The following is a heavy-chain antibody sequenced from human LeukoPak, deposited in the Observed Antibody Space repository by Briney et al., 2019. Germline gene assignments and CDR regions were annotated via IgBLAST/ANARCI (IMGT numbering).Heavy chain of an antibody. D-gene: IGHD3-9*01. Sequence: ASVKVSCKASGYTFTSYDINWVRQATGQGLEWMGWMNPNSGNTGYAQKFQGKVTMTRNTSISTAYMELSSLRSEDTAVYYCARGRNFDWLLYYFDYWGQGTLVTVSS. J-gene: IGHJ4*02. CDR1: GYTFTSYD. CDR3: ARGRNFDWLLYYFDY. CDR2: MNPNSGNT. V-gene: IGHV1-8*01.